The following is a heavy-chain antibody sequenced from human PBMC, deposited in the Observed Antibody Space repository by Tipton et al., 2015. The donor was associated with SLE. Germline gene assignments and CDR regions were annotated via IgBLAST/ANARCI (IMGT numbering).Heavy chain of an antibody. Sequence: QSGAEVKKPGESLKISCRVAGYTFANFWISWVRQTPGKGLEWMGFIYPGDSDTKYSPSFEGQVTISADESTSTDYVQWNSLKTSDSAMYYCARDQASLRFAFWGQRTLATVSS. V-gene: IGHV5-51*01. CDR2: IYPGDSDT. CDR3: ARDQASLRFAF. CDR1: GYTFANFW. J-gene: IGHJ4*02.